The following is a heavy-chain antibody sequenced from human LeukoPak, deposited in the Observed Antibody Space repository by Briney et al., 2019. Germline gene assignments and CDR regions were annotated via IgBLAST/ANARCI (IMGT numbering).Heavy chain of an antibody. J-gene: IGHJ4*02. CDR3: ARDQYSSSWYVRPPSDY. CDR2: ISYDGSNK. D-gene: IGHD6-13*01. V-gene: IGHV3-30*04. CDR1: GFTFSSYA. Sequence: GRSLGLSCAASGFTFSSYAKHWVRQAPGKGLEGVAVISYDGSNKYYADSVKGRFTISRDNSKNTLYLQMNSLRAEDTAVYYCARDQYSSSWYVRPPSDYWGQGTLVTVSS.